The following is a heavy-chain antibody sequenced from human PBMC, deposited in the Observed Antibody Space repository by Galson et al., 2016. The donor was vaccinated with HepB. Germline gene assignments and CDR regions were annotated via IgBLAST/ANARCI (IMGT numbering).Heavy chain of an antibody. CDR2: IYLGDFDT. CDR3: TSGAETAGNFDY. Sequence: QSGAEVKKPGESLKISCYPSGYRFTSSWIGWVRQMPGKGLEWMGTIYLGDFDTRYSPSFQGQVTISVDKSISTAFLQWSSLNASDSAMYYCTSGAETAGNFDYWGQGTLVTVSS. V-gene: IGHV5-51*01. D-gene: IGHD5-18*01. J-gene: IGHJ4*02. CDR1: GYRFTSSW.